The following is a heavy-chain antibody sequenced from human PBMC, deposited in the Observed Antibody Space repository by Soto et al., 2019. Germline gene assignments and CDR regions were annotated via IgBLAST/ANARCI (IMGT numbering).Heavy chain of an antibody. J-gene: IGHJ5*02. CDR3: ARTPESRDWLDP. CDR2: IYYIGAY. D-gene: IGHD2-15*01. V-gene: IGHV4-59*02. CDR1: GASVSSYY. Sequence: QVQLQQSGPGLVRPSETLSLSCSVSGASVSSYYWSWVRQPPGKGLEWIGYIYYIGAYNYNPSLKSRVTILVDTSKNQFSLKLTSVPAADTAVYYCARTPESRDWLDPWGQGTLVTVSS.